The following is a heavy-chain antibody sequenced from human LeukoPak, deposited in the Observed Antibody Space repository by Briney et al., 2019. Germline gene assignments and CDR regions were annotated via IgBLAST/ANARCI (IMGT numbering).Heavy chain of an antibody. CDR3: AHGSMYQLDY. CDR1: GFTFTNYW. CDR2: IKQDRSEK. Sequence: GGSLRLSCAASGFTFTNYWMSWVRQAPGKGLELVANIKQDRSEKYYVDSVKGRFTISRDNAKNSLYLQMNSLRAEDTAVYYCAHGSMYQLDYWGQGTLVTVSS. J-gene: IGHJ4*02. D-gene: IGHD2-2*01. V-gene: IGHV3-7*03.